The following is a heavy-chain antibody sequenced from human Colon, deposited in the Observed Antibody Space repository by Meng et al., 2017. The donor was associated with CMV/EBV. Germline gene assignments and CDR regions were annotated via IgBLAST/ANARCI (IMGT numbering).Heavy chain of an antibody. CDR1: GVSVTSGAYH. V-gene: IGHV4-61*08. Sequence: GQLKWSGPGLVQPSGTLSLPCLVSGVSVTSGAYHWSWIRQSPGKGLEWIGYIYDTGITIYNPSLKSRVTIFLETSKNQFSLNLNSMTTADTAVYYCAKSRSSTPGIVDDWGQGTLVTVSS. D-gene: IGHD2/OR15-2a*01. CDR3: AKSRSSTPGIVDD. J-gene: IGHJ4*02. CDR2: IYDTGIT.